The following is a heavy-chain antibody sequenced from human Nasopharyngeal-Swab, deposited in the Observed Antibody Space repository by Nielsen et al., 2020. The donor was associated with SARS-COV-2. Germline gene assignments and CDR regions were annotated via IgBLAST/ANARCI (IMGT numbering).Heavy chain of an antibody. CDR2: ISYDERNK. CDR1: GLTVSSTY. V-gene: IGHV3-30*18. CDR3: TKDKRGSWTIDY. D-gene: IGHD3/OR15-3a*01. Sequence: GESLKISCAVSGLTVSSTYMSWVRQAPGKGLEWVAAISYDERNKYYADSVKGRFTISRDISRNTLHLQMNSLKGEDTAVYYCTKDKRGSWTIDYWGQGTLVTVPS. J-gene: IGHJ4*02.